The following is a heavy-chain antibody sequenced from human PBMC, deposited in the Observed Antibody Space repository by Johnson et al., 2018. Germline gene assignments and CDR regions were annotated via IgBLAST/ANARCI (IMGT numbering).Heavy chain of an antibody. CDR3: ARDYYGSGSYYKPLYMDV. CDR2: ISYDGSNK. CDR1: GFTFSSYA. J-gene: IGHJ6*03. D-gene: IGHD3-10*01. Sequence: QVQLQESGGGVVQXGRSXRLXCAASGFTFSSYAMHWVRQAPGKGLEWVAVISYDGSNKYYADSVKGRFTISRDNSKNTRYMQMNSLRAEDTAVYYCARDYYGSGSYYKPLYMDVWGKGTTVTVSS. V-gene: IGHV3-30-3*01.